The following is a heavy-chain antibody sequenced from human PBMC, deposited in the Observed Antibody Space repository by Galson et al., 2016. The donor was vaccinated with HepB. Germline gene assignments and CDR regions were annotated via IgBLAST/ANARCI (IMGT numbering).Heavy chain of an antibody. CDR2: MNPNSGNT. Sequence: SVNVSCKASGYTFTSYDINWVRQTTGQGLEWMGWMNPNSGNTGHARKFQGRVTMTRNTSRSIAYMELSSLRSEDTAVYYCARGRSELTWTTWARPEFAPWGQGTLVTVSS. J-gene: IGHJ5*02. D-gene: IGHD4-17*01. CDR3: ARGRSELTWTTWARPEFAP. CDR1: GYTFTSYD. V-gene: IGHV1-8*01.